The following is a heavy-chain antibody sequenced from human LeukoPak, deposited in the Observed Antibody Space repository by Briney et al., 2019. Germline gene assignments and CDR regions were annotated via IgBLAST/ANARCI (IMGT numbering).Heavy chain of an antibody. D-gene: IGHD3-10*01. CDR3: ARRGLYYGSGSYYTGFGYYGMDV. V-gene: IGHV4-59*01. J-gene: IGHJ6*04. CDR2: IYYSGST. Sequence: SETLSLTCTVSGGSISSYYWSWIRQPPGKGLEWIGYIYYSGSTNYNPSLKSRVTISVGTSKNQFSLKLSSVTAADTAVYYCARRGLYYGSGSYYTGFGYYGMDVWGKGTTVTVSS. CDR1: GGSISSYY.